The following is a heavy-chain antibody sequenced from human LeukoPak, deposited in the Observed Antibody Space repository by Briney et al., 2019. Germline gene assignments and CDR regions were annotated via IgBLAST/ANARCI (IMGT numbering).Heavy chain of an antibody. CDR1: GYTFTSYG. D-gene: IGHD3-10*01. V-gene: IGHV1-18*01. Sequence: AASVKLTCKASGYTFTSYGISWVRQAPGQGLEWMGWISAYNGNTNYAQKLQGRVTMTTDTSTSTAYMEVRSVRSDDTAVYYCARESFREAFDYWGQGTLVTVSS. J-gene: IGHJ4*02. CDR3: ARESFREAFDY. CDR2: ISAYNGNT.